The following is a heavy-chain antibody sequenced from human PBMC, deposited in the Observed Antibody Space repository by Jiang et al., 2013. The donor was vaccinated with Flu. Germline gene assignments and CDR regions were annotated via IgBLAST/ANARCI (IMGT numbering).Heavy chain of an antibody. CDR3: ARDDYYDSSGYPIPLYGMDV. CDR1: GFTFSSYA. D-gene: IGHD3-22*01. V-gene: IGHV3-30*01. J-gene: IGHJ6*04. Sequence: VQLVESGGGVVQPGRSLRLSCAASGFTFSSYAMHWVRQAPGKGLEWVAVISYDGSNKYYADSVKGRFTISRDNSKNTLYLQMNSLRAEDTAVYYCARDDYYDSSGYPIPLYGMDVWGKGTTVTVPS. CDR2: ISYDGSNK.